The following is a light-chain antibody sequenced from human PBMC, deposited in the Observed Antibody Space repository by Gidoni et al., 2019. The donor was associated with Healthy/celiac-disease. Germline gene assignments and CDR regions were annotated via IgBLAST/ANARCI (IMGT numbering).Light chain of an antibody. Sequence: SYELTQPPSVSVSPGQTASITRSGDKLGDKYACWYQQKPGQSPVLVIYQDSKRPSGIPERFSGSNSGNTATLTISGTQAMDEADYYCQAWDSSTPYVVFGGGTKLTVL. CDR2: QDS. J-gene: IGLJ2*01. V-gene: IGLV3-1*01. CDR3: QAWDSSTPYVV. CDR1: KLGDKY.